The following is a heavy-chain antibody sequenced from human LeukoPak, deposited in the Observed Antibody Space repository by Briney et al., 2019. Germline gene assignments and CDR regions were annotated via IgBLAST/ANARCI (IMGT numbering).Heavy chain of an antibody. V-gene: IGHV3-11*01. CDR3: ARDRKSYGYLGLVDY. CDR1: GFTFSDYY. J-gene: IGHJ4*02. CDR2: ISSSGSTI. D-gene: IGHD5-18*01. Sequence: GGSLRLSCAASGFTFSDYYMSWIRQAPGKGLEWVSYISSSGSTIYYADSAKGRFTISRDNAKNSLYLQMNSLRAEDTAVYYCARDRKSYGYLGLVDYWGQGTLVTVSS.